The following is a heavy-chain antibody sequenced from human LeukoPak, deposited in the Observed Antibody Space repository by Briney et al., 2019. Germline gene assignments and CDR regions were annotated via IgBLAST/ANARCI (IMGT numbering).Heavy chain of an antibody. Sequence: GSVKVSCKASGYTFTSYGISWVRQAPGQGLEWMGWISAYNGNTNYAQKLQGRVIMTTDTSTSTAYMELRSLRSDDTAVYYCARGGYDYYDSSGYQDYWGQGTLLTVSS. CDR2: ISAYNGNT. CDR3: ARGGYDYYDSSGYQDY. CDR1: GYTFTSYG. D-gene: IGHD3-22*01. V-gene: IGHV1-18*01. J-gene: IGHJ4*02.